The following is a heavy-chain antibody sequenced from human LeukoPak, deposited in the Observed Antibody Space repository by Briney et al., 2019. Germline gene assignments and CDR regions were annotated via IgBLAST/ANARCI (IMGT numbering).Heavy chain of an antibody. V-gene: IGHV3-23*01. CDR1: GFTFSNYA. J-gene: IGHJ4*02. CDR2: ISDSGGST. CDR3: GREVLEPGKTLTY. D-gene: IGHD1-14*01. Sequence: PGGSLRLSCAASGFTFSNYAMSWVRQAPGKGLEWVSSISDSGGSTFYADSVKGRFTISRDNSKNTLYLQMNSLRAEDTAVYYCGREVLEPGKTLTYWGQGSLITVSS.